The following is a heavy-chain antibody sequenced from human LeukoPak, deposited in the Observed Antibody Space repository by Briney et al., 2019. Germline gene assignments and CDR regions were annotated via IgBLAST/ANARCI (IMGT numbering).Heavy chain of an antibody. CDR1: GFTVSSSY. CDR3: ARGGVGGFSMDA. V-gene: IGHV3-66*01. CDR2: NYRGGST. D-gene: IGHD2-2*01. Sequence: PGGSLRLSCEASGFTVSSSYMSWVRQAPGKGLEGVPVNYRGGSTYYADSVRVSFTIARDNSKKPLYLQMHSLRAEDTAVYSCARGGVGGFSMDAWGQGTLVTVSS. J-gene: IGHJ5*02.